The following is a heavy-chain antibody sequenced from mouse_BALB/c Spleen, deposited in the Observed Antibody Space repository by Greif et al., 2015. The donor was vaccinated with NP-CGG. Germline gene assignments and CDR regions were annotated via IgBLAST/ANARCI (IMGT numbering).Heavy chain of an antibody. V-gene: IGHV1-39*01. CDR2: IDPYYGGT. J-gene: IGHJ4*01. Sequence: EVKLVESGPELEKPGASVKISCKASGYSFIGYNMNWVKQSNGKSLEWIGNIDPYYGGTSYNQKFKGKATLTVDKSSSTAYMQLKSLTSEDTAVYYCARRGDDGYYYYAMDYWGQGTSVTVSS. CDR3: ARRGDDGYYYYAMDY. D-gene: IGHD2-3*01. CDR1: GYSFIGYN.